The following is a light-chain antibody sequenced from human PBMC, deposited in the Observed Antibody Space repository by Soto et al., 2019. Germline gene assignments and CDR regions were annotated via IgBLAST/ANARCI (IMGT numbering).Light chain of an antibody. J-gene: IGLJ2*01. CDR2: AVN. V-gene: IGLV2-8*01. Sequence: QSALTQPPSASGSPGQSVTISCTGATSDVGAYNFVSWYQQHPGKAPKLMIYAVNKRPSGVPDRFSGSKSGNTASLTVSGLKDEDEADYFCSSYAGNYNLIFGGGTQLTVL. CDR3: SSYAGNYNLI. CDR1: TSDVGAYNF.